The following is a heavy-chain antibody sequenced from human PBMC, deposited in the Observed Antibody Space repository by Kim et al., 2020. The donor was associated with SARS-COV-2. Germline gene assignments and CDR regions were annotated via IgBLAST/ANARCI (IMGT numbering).Heavy chain of an antibody. V-gene: IGHV3-23*01. CDR2: ISGSGGST. CDR3: AKDYDYVWGSYDN. D-gene: IGHD3-16*01. CDR1: GFTFSSYA. J-gene: IGHJ4*02. Sequence: GGSLRLFCAASGFTFSSYAMSWVRQAPGKGLEWVSAISGSGGSTYYADSVKGRFTISRDNSKNTLYLQMNSLRAEDTAVYYCAKDYDYVWGSYDNWGQGTLVTVSS.